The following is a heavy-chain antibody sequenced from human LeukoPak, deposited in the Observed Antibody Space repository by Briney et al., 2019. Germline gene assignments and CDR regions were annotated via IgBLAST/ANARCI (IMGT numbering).Heavy chain of an antibody. CDR2: INPKSGGT. CDR1: GYTFTDYY. Sequence: ASVKVSCKASGYTFTDYYMHWVRQAPGQGLEWMGWINPKSGGTNYEQKFQDRVTMTRDTSISTAYMVLSRLRSDDTAVYYCATDFHTSGFDFWGQGTLVTVSS. V-gene: IGHV1-2*02. J-gene: IGHJ4*02. CDR3: ATDFHTSGFDF. D-gene: IGHD3-22*01.